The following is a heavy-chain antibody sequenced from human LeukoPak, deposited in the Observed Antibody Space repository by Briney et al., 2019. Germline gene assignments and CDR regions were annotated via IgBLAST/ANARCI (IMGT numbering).Heavy chain of an antibody. V-gene: IGHV4-39*02. D-gene: IGHD6-6*01. CDR1: VDSVSSSNFF. CDR2: FHYGGSA. J-gene: IGHJ5*02. CDR3: ARHEYQVFPPANWFDP. Sequence: PSETLSLTCTVSVDSVSSSNFFWGWIRQPPGKGLEWIGSFHYGGSAFYNPSLKSRVTISVDTSNNHFSLKLTSVTAADSAVYYCARHEYQVFPPANWFDPWGQGTLVTVSS.